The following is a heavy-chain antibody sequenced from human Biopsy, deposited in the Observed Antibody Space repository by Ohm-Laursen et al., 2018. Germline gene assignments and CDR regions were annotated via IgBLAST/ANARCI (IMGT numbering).Heavy chain of an antibody. CDR3: AKCMTGGSNYYFHH. J-gene: IGHJ4*02. D-gene: IGHD2-8*01. V-gene: IGHV3-33*06. CDR2: IWYDGSNK. CDR1: GFTFSSYG. Sequence: SLRLSCTAPGFTFSSYGMHWVRQAPGKGLEWVAAIWYDGSNKNYAGSVKGRFTISRDNSKNTPYLQMNSLRGEDTAVYYCAKCMTGGSNYYFHHCGQGTLVTVSS.